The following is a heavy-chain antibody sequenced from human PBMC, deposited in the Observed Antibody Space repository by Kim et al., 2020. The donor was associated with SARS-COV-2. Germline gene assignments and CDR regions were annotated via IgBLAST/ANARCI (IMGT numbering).Heavy chain of an antibody. J-gene: IGHJ4*02. CDR3: ASSYSSSWFVY. CDR2: INHSGST. V-gene: IGHV4-34*01. Sequence: SQTLSLTCAVYGGSFSGYYWSWIRQPPGKGLEWIGEINHSGSTNYNPSLKSRVTISVDTSKNQFSLKLSSVTAADTAVYYCASSYSSSWFVYWGQGTLVTVSS. D-gene: IGHD6-13*01. CDR1: GGSFSGYY.